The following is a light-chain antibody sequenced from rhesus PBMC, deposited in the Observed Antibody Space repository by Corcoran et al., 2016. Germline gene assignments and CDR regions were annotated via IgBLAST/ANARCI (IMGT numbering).Light chain of an antibody. J-gene: IGKJ2*01. V-gene: IGKV1-25*02. CDR1: QGISSY. CDR2: AAS. Sequence: DIQMSQSPSSLSASVGDRVTITCRASQGISSYLNWYQQKPGKAPKLLIYAASSLQTGIPSRFSGSGSGTDFTLTISSLQPEDSAAYYCQHYYDNPYSFGQGTKVEIK. CDR3: QHYYDNPYS.